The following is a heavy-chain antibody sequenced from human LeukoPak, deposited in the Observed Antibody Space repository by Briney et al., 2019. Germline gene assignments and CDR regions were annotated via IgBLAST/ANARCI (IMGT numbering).Heavy chain of an antibody. V-gene: IGHV1-18*01. CDR3: ARDSGAYYYGSGSDYYGMDV. J-gene: IGHJ6*02. CDR1: GYTFTSYG. CDR2: ISAYNGNT. Sequence: ASVKVSCKASGYTFTSYGISWVRQAPGQGLEWMGWISAYNGNTNYARKLQGRVTMTTDTSTSTAYMELRSLRSDDTAVYYCARDSGAYYYGSGSDYYGMDVWGQGTTVTVSS. D-gene: IGHD3-10*01.